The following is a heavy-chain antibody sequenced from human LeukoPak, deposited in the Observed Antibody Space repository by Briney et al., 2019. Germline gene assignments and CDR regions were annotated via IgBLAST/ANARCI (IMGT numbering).Heavy chain of an antibody. V-gene: IGHV4-61*01. J-gene: IGHJ4*02. CDR1: GGSISSSSYY. D-gene: IGHD6-19*01. Sequence: SETLSLTCTVSGGSISSSSYYWSWIRQPPGKGLEWIGYIYYSGSTNYNPSLKSRVTISVDTSKNQFSLKLSSVTAADTAVYYCASGAGANFDYWGQGTLVTVSS. CDR2: IYYSGST. CDR3: ASGAGANFDY.